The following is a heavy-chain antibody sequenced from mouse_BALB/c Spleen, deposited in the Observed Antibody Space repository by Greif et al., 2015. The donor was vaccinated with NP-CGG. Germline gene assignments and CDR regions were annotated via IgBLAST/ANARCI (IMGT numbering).Heavy chain of an antibody. CDR2: ISSGGGST. CDR3: ARYDGYYYYAMDY. J-gene: IGHJ4*01. D-gene: IGHD2-3*01. V-gene: IGHV5-12-1*01. CDR1: GFAFSSYD. Sequence: EVHLVESGGGLVKPGGSLKLSCAASGFAFSSYDMSWVRQTPEKRLGWVAYISSGGGSTYYPDTVKGRFTISRDNAKNTLYLQMSSLKSEDTAMYYCARYDGYYYYAMDYWGQGTSVTVSS.